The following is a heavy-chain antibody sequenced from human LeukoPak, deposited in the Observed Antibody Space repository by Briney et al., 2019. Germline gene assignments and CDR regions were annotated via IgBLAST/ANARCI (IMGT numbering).Heavy chain of an antibody. CDR3: ARAPYCSGGSCYRPGSWFDP. Sequence: SETLSLTCTVSGGSISIYYWSWIRQPPGKGLEWIGYIYYSGSTNYNPSLKSRVTISVDTSKNQFSLKLSSVTAADTAVYYCARAPYCSGGSCYRPGSWFDPWGQGTLVTVSS. J-gene: IGHJ5*02. D-gene: IGHD2-15*01. V-gene: IGHV4-59*01. CDR2: IYYSGST. CDR1: GGSISIYY.